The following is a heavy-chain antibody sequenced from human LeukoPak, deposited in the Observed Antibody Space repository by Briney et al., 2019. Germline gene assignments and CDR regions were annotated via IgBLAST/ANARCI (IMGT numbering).Heavy chain of an antibody. CDR1: GFTFSSYS. CDR2: ISSSSSYI. CDR3: ARESERYCSGGSCGFDY. J-gene: IGHJ4*02. V-gene: IGHV3-21*01. D-gene: IGHD2-15*01. Sequence: GGSLRLSCAASGFTFSSYSMNWVRQAPGKGLEWVSSISSSSSYISYADSVKGRFTISRDNAKNSLYLQMNSLRAEDTAVYYCARESERYCSGGSCGFDYWGQGTLVTVSS.